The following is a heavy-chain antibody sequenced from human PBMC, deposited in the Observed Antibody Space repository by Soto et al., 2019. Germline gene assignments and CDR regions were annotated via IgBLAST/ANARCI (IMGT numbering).Heavy chain of an antibody. J-gene: IGHJ4*02. D-gene: IGHD5-12*01. Sequence: SETLSLTCTVSGGSISSYYWSWIRQPPGKGLEWIGYIYYSGSTNYNPSLKSRVTISVDTSKNQFSLKLSSVTAADTAVYYCAIFGVRDYSGYGFPVDWGQAPLVTVPS. CDR3: AIFGVRDYSGYGFPVD. CDR1: GGSISSYY. V-gene: IGHV4-59*01. CDR2: IYYSGST.